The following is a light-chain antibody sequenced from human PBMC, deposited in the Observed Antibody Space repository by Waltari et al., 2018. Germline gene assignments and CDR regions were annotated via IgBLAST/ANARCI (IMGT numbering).Light chain of an antibody. J-gene: IGKJ2*01. V-gene: IGKV2-29*02. Sequence: DVVMTQTPLSLSVTPGQPASFSCKSSQDLMYDDGKTYLFWYLQKPGQSPQPLRYDVSSRVSGVPERFSGSGSGTDFTLTISRVEPEDVGVYYCMQAINLYTFGQGTKLEI. CDR3: MQAINLYT. CDR1: QDLMYDDGKTY. CDR2: DVS.